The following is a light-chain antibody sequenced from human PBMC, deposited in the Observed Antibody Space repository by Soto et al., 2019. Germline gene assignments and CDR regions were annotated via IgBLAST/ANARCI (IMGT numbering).Light chain of an antibody. J-gene: IGKJ1*01. CDR1: QSISNH. V-gene: IGKV1-39*01. Sequence: DFQMSQSLSSLSASVEDSVIITCRASQSISNHLNWYQQKPGKAPKILIFAESSLQSGVPSRFSGSRSGPDFTLTISSLQPEDFATYYCQQSYSSPPTFGQGTKVDIK. CDR3: QQSYSSPPT. CDR2: AES.